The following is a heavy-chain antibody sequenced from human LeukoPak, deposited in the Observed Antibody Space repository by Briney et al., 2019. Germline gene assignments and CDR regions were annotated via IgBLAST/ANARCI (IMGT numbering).Heavy chain of an antibody. CDR3: ANSSRPHWFDP. CDR2: IYYTGST. D-gene: IGHD6-13*01. Sequence: SETLSLTCTVSGGSINSYYWSWIRQPPGKGLEWIGDIYYTGSTHYNPSLKSRVTISIDTSKNQFSLNLRSVTAADTAVYYCANSSRPHWFDPWGQGTLVTVSS. V-gene: IGHV4-59*01. J-gene: IGHJ5*02. CDR1: GGSINSYY.